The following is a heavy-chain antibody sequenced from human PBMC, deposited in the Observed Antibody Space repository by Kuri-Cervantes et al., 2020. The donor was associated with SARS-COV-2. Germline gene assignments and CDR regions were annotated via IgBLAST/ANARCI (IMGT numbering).Heavy chain of an antibody. J-gene: IGHJ3*02. Sequence: GESLKISCAASGFTFDDYAMHWVRQAPGKGLEWVSGISWNSGSTYYADSVKGRFTISRDNSKNTLYLQMNSLRAGDTAVYYCAKLGGGISAPDIWGQGTMVTVSS. D-gene: IGHD3-16*01. CDR3: AKLGGGISAPDI. CDR2: ISWNSGST. V-gene: IGHV3-23*01. CDR1: GFTFDDYA.